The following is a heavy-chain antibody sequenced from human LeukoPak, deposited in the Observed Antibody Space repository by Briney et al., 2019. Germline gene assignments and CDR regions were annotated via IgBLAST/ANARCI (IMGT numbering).Heavy chain of an antibody. CDR3: ARSIVGATIHFDY. J-gene: IGHJ4*02. CDR2: IYYSGST. Sequence: SETLSLTCTVSGGSISSYYWSWIRQPPGKGLEWIGYIYYSGSTNYNPSLKSRVTISVDTSKNQFFLKLSSVTAADTAVYYCARSIVGATIHFDYWGQGTLVTVSS. D-gene: IGHD1-26*01. V-gene: IGHV4-59*01. CDR1: GGSISSYY.